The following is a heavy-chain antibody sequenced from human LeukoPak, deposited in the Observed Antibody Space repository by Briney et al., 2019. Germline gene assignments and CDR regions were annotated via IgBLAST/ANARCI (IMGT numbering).Heavy chain of an antibody. D-gene: IGHD3-3*01. Sequence: ATVKISCKASGYTFTDYYMHWVQQAPGKGLEWMGRVDPEDGETIYAEKFQGRVTITADTSTDTAYMELSSLRSEDTAVYYCATAPKRFLEWRSVAFDIWGQGTMVTVSS. CDR3: ATAPKRFLEWRSVAFDI. J-gene: IGHJ3*02. CDR1: GYTFTDYY. CDR2: VDPEDGET. V-gene: IGHV1-69-2*01.